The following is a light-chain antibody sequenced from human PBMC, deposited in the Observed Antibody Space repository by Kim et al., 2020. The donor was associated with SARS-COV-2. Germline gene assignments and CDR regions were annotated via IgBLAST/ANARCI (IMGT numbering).Light chain of an antibody. CDR1: SSNIGAGYD. CDR2: SNG. V-gene: IGLV1-40*01. J-gene: IGLJ1*01. CDR3: QSYDSSLSGYV. Sequence: QTVTVSCIGSSSNIGAGYDVHWYQHLPTTAPKLLIYSNGNRPSGVPDRFSGSKSGTSASLAITGLQAEDEADYYCQSYDSSLSGYVFGSGPRSPS.